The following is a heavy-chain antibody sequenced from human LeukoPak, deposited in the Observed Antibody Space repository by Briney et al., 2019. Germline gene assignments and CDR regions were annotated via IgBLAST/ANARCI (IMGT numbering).Heavy chain of an antibody. V-gene: IGHV3-30*04. CDR1: GFTFSSYA. CDR3: ARPIRPWQQLDAFDI. J-gene: IGHJ3*02. D-gene: IGHD6-13*01. CDR2: ISYDGSNK. Sequence: AGGSLRLSCAASGFTFSSYAMHWVRQAPGKGLEWVAVISYDGSNKYYADSVKGRFTISRDNSKNTLYLQMNNLRAEDTAVYYCARPIRPWQQLDAFDIWGQGTMVTVSS.